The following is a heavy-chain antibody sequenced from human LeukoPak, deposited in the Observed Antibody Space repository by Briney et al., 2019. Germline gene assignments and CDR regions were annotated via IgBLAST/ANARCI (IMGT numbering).Heavy chain of an antibody. Sequence: GGSLRLSCAASGFTFSSNWMHWVRQGPGKGLVWVSRINPDGSRTDYAESVKGRFTISRDNAKNSLYLQMNSLRVEDTAIYYCARDTALFDYWGQGTLVTVSS. J-gene: IGHJ4*02. CDR2: INPDGSRT. CDR1: GFTFSSNW. CDR3: ARDTALFDY. D-gene: IGHD5-18*01. V-gene: IGHV3-74*01.